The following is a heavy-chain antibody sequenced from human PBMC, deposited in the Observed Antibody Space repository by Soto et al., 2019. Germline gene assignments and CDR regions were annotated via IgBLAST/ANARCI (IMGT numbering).Heavy chain of an antibody. J-gene: IGHJ4*02. CDR3: AREAIVGATRIYFYFDY. CDR1: RYTINSYC. V-gene: IGHV1-69*04. D-gene: IGHD1-26*01. CDR2: IIPILGIA. Sequence: GVSVKPSSKESRYTINSYCISWLRQAPGQGLEWMGRIIPILGIANYAQKFQGRVTITADKSTSTAYMELSSLRSEDTAVYYCAREAIVGATRIYFYFDYWGQGTLVTVSS.